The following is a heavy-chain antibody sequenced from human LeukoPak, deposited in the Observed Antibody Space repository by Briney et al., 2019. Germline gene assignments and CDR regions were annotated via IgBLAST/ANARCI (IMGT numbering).Heavy chain of an antibody. CDR2: IYYSGST. CDR1: GGSISSYY. J-gene: IGHJ4*02. CDR3: ARSPLYSSSWAYFDY. Sequence: SETLSLTCTVSGGSISSYYWSWIRQPPGKGLEWIGYIYYSGSTSYNPSLKSRVTISVDTSKNQFSLKLSSVTAADTAVYYCARSPLYSSSWAYFDYWGQGTLVTVSS. V-gene: IGHV4-59*08. D-gene: IGHD6-13*01.